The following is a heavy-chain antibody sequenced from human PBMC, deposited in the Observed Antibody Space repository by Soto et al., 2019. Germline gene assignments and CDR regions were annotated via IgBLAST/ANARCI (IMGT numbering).Heavy chain of an antibody. J-gene: IGHJ4*02. Sequence: PGESLRLSCAASGFPFSSYGMHWVRQAPGKGLEWVAVISYDGSNKYYADSVKGRFTISRDNSKNTLYLQMNSLRAEDTAVYYCATARYNWKDFDYWGQGTLVTVSS. V-gene: IGHV3-30*03. CDR3: ATARYNWKDFDY. D-gene: IGHD1-20*01. CDR1: GFPFSSYG. CDR2: ISYDGSNK.